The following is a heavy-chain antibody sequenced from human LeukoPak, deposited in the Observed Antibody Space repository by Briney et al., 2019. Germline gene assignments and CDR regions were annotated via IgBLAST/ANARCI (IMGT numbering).Heavy chain of an antibody. CDR2: ISSSGSTI. Sequence: SGGSLRLSCAASGSTFSDYYMSWIRQAPGKGLEWVSYISSSGSTIYYADSVKGRFTISRDNAKNSLYLQMNSLRAEDTAVYYCAKSKYSSGWYAGANYYYYGMDVWGQGTTVTVSS. V-gene: IGHV3-11*01. CDR3: AKSKYSSGWYAGANYYYYGMDV. D-gene: IGHD6-19*01. J-gene: IGHJ6*02. CDR1: GSTFSDYY.